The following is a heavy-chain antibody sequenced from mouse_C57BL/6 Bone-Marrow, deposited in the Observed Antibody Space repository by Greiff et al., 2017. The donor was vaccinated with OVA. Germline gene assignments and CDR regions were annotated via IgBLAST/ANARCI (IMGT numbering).Heavy chain of an antibody. CDR3: ARGGGGFAY. Sequence: EVKVVESGGGLVKPGGSLKLSCAASGFTFSDYGMHWVRQAPEKGLEWVAYISSGSSTIYYADTVKGRFTISRDNAKNTLCLQMTSLRSEDTAMYYCARGGGGFAYWGQGTLVTVSA. J-gene: IGHJ3*01. V-gene: IGHV5-17*01. CDR2: ISSGSSTI. CDR1: GFTFSDYG.